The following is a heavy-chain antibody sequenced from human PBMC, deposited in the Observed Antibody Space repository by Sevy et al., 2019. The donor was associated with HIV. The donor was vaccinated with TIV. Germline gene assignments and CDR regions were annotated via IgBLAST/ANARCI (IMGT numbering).Heavy chain of an antibody. CDR3: ARTKGNYDLLTGYYVDYYYDGMDV. J-gene: IGHJ6*02. D-gene: IGHD3-9*01. CDR1: GYTFTGYY. CDR2: INPNSGGT. V-gene: IGHV1-2*02. Sequence: ASVKVSCKASGYTFTGYYMHWVRQAPGQGLEWMGWINPNSGGTNYAQKFQGRVTMTRDTSISTAYMELSRLRSDDTAVYYCARTKGNYDLLTGYYVDYYYDGMDVWGQGTTVTVSS.